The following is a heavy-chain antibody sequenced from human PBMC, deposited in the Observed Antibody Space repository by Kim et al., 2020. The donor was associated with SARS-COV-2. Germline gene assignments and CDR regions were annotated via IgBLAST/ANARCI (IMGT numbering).Heavy chain of an antibody. V-gene: IGHV1-69*13. Sequence: SVKVSCKASGGTFNNSGISWVRQAPGQGLEWMGGIIPIFDTVNYAQKFKGRVTITAEETTSAAYMALVSLRTVVRGLSFCARDELDRDPLAGYS. J-gene: IGHJ5*01. CDR3: ARDELDRDPLAGYS. D-gene: IGHD1-1*01. CDR2: IIPIFDTV. CDR1: GGTFNNSG.